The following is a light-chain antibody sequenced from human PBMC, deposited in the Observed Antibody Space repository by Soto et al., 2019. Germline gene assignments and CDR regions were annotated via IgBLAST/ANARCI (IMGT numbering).Light chain of an antibody. J-gene: IGLJ1*01. CDR3: AAWDDSLNGPYYV. CDR2: SNN. CDR1: SSNIGSNT. Sequence: QSVLTQPSSASGTPGQRVTISCSGSSSNIGSNTVNWYQQLPGTAPKLLIYSNNQRPSGVPDRFSGSKSGTSASLAISGLQSEDEADYYCAAWDDSLNGPYYVFGTGTKVTVL. V-gene: IGLV1-44*01.